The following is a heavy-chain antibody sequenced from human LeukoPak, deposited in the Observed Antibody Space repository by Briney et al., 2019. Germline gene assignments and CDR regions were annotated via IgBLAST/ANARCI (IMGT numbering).Heavy chain of an antibody. CDR3: VKGRWFGELLS. CDR1: GFTFDDYA. D-gene: IGHD3-10*01. V-gene: IGHV3-9*01. CDR2: ISWSSGSI. J-gene: IGHJ5*02. Sequence: GRSLRLSCTASGFTFDDYAMYWVRQAPGKGLEWVSGISWSSGSIAYADSVKGRFTISRDNAKSSLYLQMNSLRAEDTALYYCVKGRWFGELLSWGQGTLVSVSS.